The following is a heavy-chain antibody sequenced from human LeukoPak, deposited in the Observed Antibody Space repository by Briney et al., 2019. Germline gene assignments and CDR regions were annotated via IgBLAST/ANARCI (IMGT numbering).Heavy chain of an antibody. CDR2: ISYDGSNK. V-gene: IGHV3-30*03. Sequence: PGGSLRLSCAASGFTFSSYGMHWVRQAPGKGLEWVAVISYDGSNKYYADSVKGRFTISRDNSKNTLYLQMNSLRAEDTAVYYCARNKEVYSGYGEDLLDYWGQGTLVTVSS. CDR3: ARNKEVYSGYGEDLLDY. J-gene: IGHJ4*02. CDR1: GFTFSSYG. D-gene: IGHD5-12*01.